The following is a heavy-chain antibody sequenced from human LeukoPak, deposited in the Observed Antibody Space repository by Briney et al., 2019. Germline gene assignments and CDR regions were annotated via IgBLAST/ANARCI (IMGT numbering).Heavy chain of an antibody. CDR2: ISSSSSTI. J-gene: IGHJ2*01. Sequence: GGSLRLSCAASGFTFSSYGINWVRQAPGKGLEWVSYISSSSSTIYYADSVKGRFTISRDNAKNSLYLQMNSLRDEDTAVYYCAKQPAASAHEAGGSFWYFDLWGRGTLVTVSS. V-gene: IGHV3-48*02. CDR1: GFTFSSYG. D-gene: IGHD2-15*01. CDR3: AKQPAASAHEAGGSFWYFDL.